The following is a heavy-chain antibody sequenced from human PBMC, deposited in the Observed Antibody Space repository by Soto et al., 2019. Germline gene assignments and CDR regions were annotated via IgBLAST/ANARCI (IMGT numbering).Heavy chain of an antibody. Sequence: PGGSLRLSCSTPGLTFSSYALNWVRQAPGKGLGWVSAISGSGGSTYYADSLKGRFTLSRENSKNTLYLQMNSLRAEDTAVYFCAKSPSVVLVPSTLGGNNWFDPWGQGTLVTVSS. V-gene: IGHV3-23*01. CDR1: GLTFSSYA. J-gene: IGHJ5*02. CDR2: ISGSGGST. D-gene: IGHD2-15*01. CDR3: AKSPSVVLVPSTLGGNNWFDP.